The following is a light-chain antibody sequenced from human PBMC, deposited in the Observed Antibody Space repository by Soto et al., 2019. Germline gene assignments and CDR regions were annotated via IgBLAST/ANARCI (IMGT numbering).Light chain of an antibody. J-gene: IGKJ2*01. CDR1: QSVSSY. CDR2: DAS. V-gene: IGKV3-11*01. Sequence: EIVLTQSPATLSLSPVERATLSCRASQSVSSYLAWYQQKPGQAPRLLIYDASNRATGIPARFSGSGSGTDFTLTISSLEPEDFAVYYCQQYKSWPYTFGQGTKVDIK. CDR3: QQYKSWPYT.